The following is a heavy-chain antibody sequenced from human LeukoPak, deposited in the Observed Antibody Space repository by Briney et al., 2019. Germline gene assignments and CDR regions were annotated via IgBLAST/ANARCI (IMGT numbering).Heavy chain of an antibody. CDR3: AKGLGYCSSTSCYATGAFDI. CDR1: GYTFTGYY. D-gene: IGHD2-2*01. J-gene: IGHJ3*02. Sequence: ASVKVSCKASGYTFTGYYMHWVRQAPGQGLEWMGWINPNSGGTNYAQKFQGRVTMTRDTSISTAYMELSRLRSDDTAVYYCAKGLGYCSSTSCYATGAFDIWGQGTMVTVSS. V-gene: IGHV1-2*02. CDR2: INPNSGGT.